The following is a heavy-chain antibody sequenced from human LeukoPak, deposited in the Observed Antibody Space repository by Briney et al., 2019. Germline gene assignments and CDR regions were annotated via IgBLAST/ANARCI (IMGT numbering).Heavy chain of an antibody. J-gene: IGHJ4*02. CDR2: IKQDGSEK. V-gene: IGHV3-7*03. D-gene: IGHD3-16*01. CDR1: GFTFSSYW. Sequence: GRSLRLSCAASGFTFSSYWMSWVRQAPGKGLEWVANIKQDGSEKYYVDSVKGRFTISRDNANNSLYLQMNRLRAEDTAVYYCARAVYCGRNPGHFDYWGQGTLVTVSS. CDR3: ARAVYCGRNPGHFDY.